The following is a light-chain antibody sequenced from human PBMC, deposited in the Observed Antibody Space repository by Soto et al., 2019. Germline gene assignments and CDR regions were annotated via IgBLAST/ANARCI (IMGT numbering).Light chain of an antibody. CDR1: KAIGSS. Sequence: IQLTQSPSSLSASVGDIVAITCLAIKAIGSSSAWYRQKPGKVPEVLIYAASTLQNGVPSRFSGSGSGTDFTLTVSSLPPEDFATYYCQQLNSSPLTFGRGTKVDIK. CDR3: QQLNSSPLT. CDR2: AAS. V-gene: IGKV1-9*01. J-gene: IGKJ4*01.